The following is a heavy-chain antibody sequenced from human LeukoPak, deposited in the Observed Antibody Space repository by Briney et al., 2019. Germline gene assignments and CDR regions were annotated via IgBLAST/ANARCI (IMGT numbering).Heavy chain of an antibody. V-gene: IGHV3-11*04. Sequence: GGSLRLSCAASGFTFSDYYMSWIRQAPGKGLEWVPYISSSGSTIYYADSVKGRFTISRDNAKNSLYLQMNSLRAEDTAVYYCAREALRYFDWLFSDAFDIWGQGTMVTVSS. CDR2: ISSSGSTI. J-gene: IGHJ3*02. CDR3: AREALRYFDWLFSDAFDI. CDR1: GFTFSDYY. D-gene: IGHD3-9*01.